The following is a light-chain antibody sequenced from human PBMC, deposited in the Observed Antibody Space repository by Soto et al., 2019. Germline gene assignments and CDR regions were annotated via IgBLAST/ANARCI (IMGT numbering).Light chain of an antibody. Sequence: QSVLTQPPLVSGAPGQRVTISCPGSSSNIGAGYDVHWYQQLPGTAPKLLIYGNTNRPSGVPDRFSGSRSGTSASLAITGLQAEDEADYHCQSYDISLSGRVFGGGTKLTVL. V-gene: IGLV1-40*01. J-gene: IGLJ3*02. CDR2: GNT. CDR3: QSYDISLSGRV. CDR1: SSNIGAGYD.